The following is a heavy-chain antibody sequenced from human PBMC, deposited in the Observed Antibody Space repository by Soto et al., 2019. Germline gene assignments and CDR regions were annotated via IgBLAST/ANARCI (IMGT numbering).Heavy chain of an antibody. Sequence: GGSVRFSCAACGFTFDDYYMSWIRQAPGKWVEWISYISSSSRGIYYAYSVKGRFTISRDNANSSLFLQMNDLRVEDTALFYSPSLYYYDSTSYYRRLPNGTFDYWGQGRLVNDS. CDR1: GFTFDDYY. CDR2: ISSSSRGI. D-gene: IGHD3-22*01. CDR3: PSLYYYDSTSYYRRLPNGTFDY. V-gene: IGHV3-11*01. J-gene: IGHJ4*02.